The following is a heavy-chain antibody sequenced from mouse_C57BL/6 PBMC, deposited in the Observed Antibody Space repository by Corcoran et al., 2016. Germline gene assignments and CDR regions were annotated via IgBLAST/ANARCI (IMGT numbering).Heavy chain of an antibody. J-gene: IGHJ2*01. Sequence: DVQLQESGPSLVKPSQSLSLTCSVTGYSITSGYYWNWIRQFPGNKLEWMGYISYDGSNNYNPSLKNRISITRDTSKNQFFLKLNSVTTEDTATYYCARDDYWGQGTTLTVSS. V-gene: IGHV3-6*01. CDR3: ARDDY. CDR1: GYSITSGYY. CDR2: ISYDGSN.